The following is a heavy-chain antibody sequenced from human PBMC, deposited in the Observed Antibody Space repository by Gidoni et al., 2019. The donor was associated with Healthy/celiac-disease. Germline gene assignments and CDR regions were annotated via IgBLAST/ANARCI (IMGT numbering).Heavy chain of an antibody. D-gene: IGHD3-22*01. CDR1: GGHISSRSYY. CDR2: IYYSGST. CDR3: ARRNYYDSSGYWAY. J-gene: IGHJ4*02. Sequence: QLQLQESGPGLVKPSETLSLTCTVPGGHISSRSYYWGWIRQPPGKGLEWIGIIYYSGSTYSNPSLKSRVTRSVDTSKNQFSLKLSSVTAADTAVYYCARRNYYDSSGYWAYWGQGTLVTVSS. V-gene: IGHV4-39*01.